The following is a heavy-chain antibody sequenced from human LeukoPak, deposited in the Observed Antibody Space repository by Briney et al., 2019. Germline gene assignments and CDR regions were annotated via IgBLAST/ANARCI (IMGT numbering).Heavy chain of an antibody. CDR3: ARDSSGYSYGPLDY. V-gene: IGHV4-34*01. CDR2: INHSGST. CDR1: GFTVSSNY. Sequence: PGGSLRLSCAASGFTVSSNYMSWVRQAPGKGLEWIGEINHSGSTNYNPSLKSRVTISVDTSKNQFSLKLSSVTAADTAVYYCARDSSGYSYGPLDYWGQGTLVTVSS. D-gene: IGHD5-18*01. J-gene: IGHJ4*02.